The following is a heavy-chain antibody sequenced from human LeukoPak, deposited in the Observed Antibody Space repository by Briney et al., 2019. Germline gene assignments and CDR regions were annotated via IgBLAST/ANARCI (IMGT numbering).Heavy chain of an antibody. Sequence: GGSLRLSCAASGFTSSDYYMSWIRQAPGKGLEWVSYISSSSSYTNYADSVKGRFTISRDNAKNSLYLQMNSLRAEDTAVYYCARKHLGYSGYDFVDYWGQGTLVTVSS. D-gene: IGHD5-12*01. CDR1: GFTSSDYY. CDR3: ARKHLGYSGYDFVDY. J-gene: IGHJ4*02. V-gene: IGHV3-11*06. CDR2: ISSSSSYT.